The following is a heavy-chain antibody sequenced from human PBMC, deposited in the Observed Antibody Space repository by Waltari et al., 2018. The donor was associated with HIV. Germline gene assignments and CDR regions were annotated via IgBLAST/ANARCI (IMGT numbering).Heavy chain of an antibody. D-gene: IGHD3-16*02. CDR1: GFTFSTYN. CDR3: AGGGYDYAWGTYRPFDY. Sequence: EVQLVESGGGLVKPGGSLRLSCAASGFTFSTYNMNWVRQAPGKGLEWVSSIISVGSYIYYPDSFKGRFTISRDNAKNSLYLQMNSLRAEDTAVYYCAGGGYDYAWGTYRPFDYWGQGTLVTVSS. V-gene: IGHV3-21*03. CDR2: IISVGSYI. J-gene: IGHJ4*02.